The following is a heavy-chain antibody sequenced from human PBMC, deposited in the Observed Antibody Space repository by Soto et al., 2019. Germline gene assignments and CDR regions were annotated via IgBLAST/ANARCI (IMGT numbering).Heavy chain of an antibody. J-gene: IGHJ4*02. CDR1: GFTFSSYA. CDR3: AKDLGRGYSYGPFDY. Sequence: LRLSCAASGFTFSSYAMHWVRQAPGKGLEWVAVISYDGSNKYYADSVKGRFTISRDNSKNTLYLQMNSLRAEDTAVYYCAKDLGRGYSYGPFDYWGQGTLVTVSS. V-gene: IGHV3-30-3*01. CDR2: ISYDGSNK. D-gene: IGHD5-18*01.